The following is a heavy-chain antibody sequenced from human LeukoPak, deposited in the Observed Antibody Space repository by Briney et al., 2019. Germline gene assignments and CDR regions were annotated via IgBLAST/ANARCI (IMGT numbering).Heavy chain of an antibody. CDR3: ASGPGLHSWFDP. D-gene: IGHD7-27*01. V-gene: IGHV4-39*01. Sequence: SETLSLTCTVSGGSISSSSYYWGWIRQPPGKGLEWIGSIYYSGSTYYNPSLKSRVTISVDTSKNQFSLKLSSVTAADTAVYYCASGPGLHSWFDPWGQGTLVTVSS. CDR2: IYYSGST. CDR1: GGSISSSSYY. J-gene: IGHJ5*02.